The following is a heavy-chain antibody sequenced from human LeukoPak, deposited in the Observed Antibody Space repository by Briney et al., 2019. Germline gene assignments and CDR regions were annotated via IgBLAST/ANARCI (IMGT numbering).Heavy chain of an antibody. Sequence: ASVKVSCKASGYTFTSYGISWVRQAPGQGLEWMGWISAYNGNTNYAQKLQGRVTMTTDTSTSTAYMELRSLRSDDTAVYYCARDRSGQVVIPLYYYYYGMDVWGQGTTVTVSS. CDR1: GYTFTSYG. D-gene: IGHD3-22*01. CDR2: ISAYNGNT. J-gene: IGHJ6*02. CDR3: ARDRSGQVVIPLYYYYYGMDV. V-gene: IGHV1-18*01.